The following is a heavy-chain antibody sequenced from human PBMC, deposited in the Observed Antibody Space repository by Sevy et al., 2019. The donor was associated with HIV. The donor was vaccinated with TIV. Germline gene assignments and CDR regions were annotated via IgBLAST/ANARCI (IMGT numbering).Heavy chain of an antibody. J-gene: IGHJ1*01. CDR3: VTAMYDKRFQD. CDR2: LYSDGRT. V-gene: IGHV3-53*01. D-gene: IGHD3-9*01. CDR1: GFTVSSNY. Sequence: GGSLRLSCAASGFTVSSNYMSWVRQAPGKGLEWVSILYSDGRTYYADSVKGRFTISRDNSQNTLYLQMNSLRAEDTAVYYCVTAMYDKRFQDWGQCTLVTVSS.